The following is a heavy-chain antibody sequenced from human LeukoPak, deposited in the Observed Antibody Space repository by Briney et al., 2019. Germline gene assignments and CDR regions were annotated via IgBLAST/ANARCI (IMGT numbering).Heavy chain of an antibody. CDR1: GYTFTSYG. Sequence: VASVKVSRKASGYTFTSYGISWVRQAPGQGLEWMGWISAYNGNTNYAQKLQGRVTMTTDTSTSTAYMELRSLRSDDTAVYYCARDSGSSWYFYYYYYMDVWGKGTTVTVSS. D-gene: IGHD6-13*01. CDR3: ARDSGSSWYFYYYYYMDV. V-gene: IGHV1-18*01. CDR2: ISAYNGNT. J-gene: IGHJ6*03.